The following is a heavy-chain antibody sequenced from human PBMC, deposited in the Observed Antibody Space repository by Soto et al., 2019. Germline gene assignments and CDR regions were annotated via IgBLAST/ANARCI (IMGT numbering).Heavy chain of an antibody. CDR3: AGSPPEAARPPWYFDL. J-gene: IGHJ2*01. Sequence: ASVKVSCKASGGTFSSYAISWVRQAPCQGLEWMGGLIPIFGTANYAQKFPGRVRITADEATSTAYMELSSLRSEDTAVYYCAGSPPEAARPPWYFDLRGRRTLVTGSS. V-gene: IGHV1-69*13. D-gene: IGHD6-6*01. CDR2: LIPIFGTA. CDR1: GGTFSSYA.